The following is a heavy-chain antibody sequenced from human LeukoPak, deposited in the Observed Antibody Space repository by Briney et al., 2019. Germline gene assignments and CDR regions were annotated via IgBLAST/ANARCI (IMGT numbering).Heavy chain of an antibody. Sequence: SETLSLTCTVSGGSISSYYWSWIRQPPGKGLEWIGYIYYSGSTNYNPSLKSRVTISVDTSKNQFSLKLSSVTAADTAVYYCARTGYRSSWYWFDPWGQGTLVTVSS. CDR2: IYYSGST. V-gene: IGHV4-59*08. D-gene: IGHD6-13*01. J-gene: IGHJ5*02. CDR1: GGSISSYY. CDR3: ARTGYRSSWYWFDP.